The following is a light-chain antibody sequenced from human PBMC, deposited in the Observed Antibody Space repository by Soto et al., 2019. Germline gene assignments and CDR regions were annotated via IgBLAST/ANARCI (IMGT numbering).Light chain of an antibody. CDR1: QGIRND. CDR3: LQDYNYPVT. V-gene: IGKV1-6*01. J-gene: IGKJ1*01. Sequence: AIQRTQSPSSLSAYVRDRLTITCRASQGIRNDLGWYQQKPGKAPKLLIYAASSLQSGVPSRFSGNGSGTYFTLTINSLQPEDFATYYCLQDYNYPVTFGQVTKVDVK. CDR2: AAS.